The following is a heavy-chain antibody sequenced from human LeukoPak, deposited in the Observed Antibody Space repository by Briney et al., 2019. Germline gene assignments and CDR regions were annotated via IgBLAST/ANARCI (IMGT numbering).Heavy chain of an antibody. Sequence: ASVKGSCKASGYSFTNYGITWVRQAPGQGLEWMGWISAYNGNTNYAQIVQGRVTMTTDTSTSTAYMELRSLRSDDTAVYYCARDLKRSRARWENLGFDPWGQGTLVTVSS. CDR3: ARDLKRSRARWENLGFDP. D-gene: IGHD1-26*01. V-gene: IGHV1-18*01. CDR1: GYSFTNYG. J-gene: IGHJ5*02. CDR2: ISAYNGNT.